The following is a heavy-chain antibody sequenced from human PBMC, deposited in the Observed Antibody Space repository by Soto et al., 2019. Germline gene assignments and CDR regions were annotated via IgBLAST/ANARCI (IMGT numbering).Heavy chain of an antibody. CDR2: ISAYNGNT. V-gene: IGHV1-18*01. Sequence: ASVKFYCKASGYTFTSYGISWVRQAPGQGLEWMGWISAYNGNTNYAQKLQGRVTMTTDTSTSTAYMELRSLRSDDTAVYYCARSGDTSDYDPQLYFDYWGQGTLVTVSS. D-gene: IGHD5-12*01. CDR1: GYTFTSYG. CDR3: ARSGDTSDYDPQLYFDY. J-gene: IGHJ4*02.